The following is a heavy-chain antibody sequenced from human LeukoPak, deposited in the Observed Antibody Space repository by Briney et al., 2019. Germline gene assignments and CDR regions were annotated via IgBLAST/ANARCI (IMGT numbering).Heavy chain of an antibody. J-gene: IGHJ5*02. V-gene: IGHV4-59*08. CDR3: ARYYDVLTAYNLPGFDP. CDR2: IRYTGST. D-gene: IGHD3-9*01. Sequence: LRLSCAASGFTFDDYAMHWVRQAPGKGLEWIGYIRYTGSTSYNPSLKSRVTISADTSKSQFSLKLTSVTAADTAVYYCARYYDVLTAYNLPGFDPWGQGTLVTVSS. CDR1: GFTFDDYA.